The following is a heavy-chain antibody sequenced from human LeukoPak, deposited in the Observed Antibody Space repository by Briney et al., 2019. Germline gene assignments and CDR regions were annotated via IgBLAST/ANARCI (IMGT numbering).Heavy chain of an antibody. CDR3: ARGRRQYDFWSGPVRYYFDY. CDR1: GGSFSGYY. D-gene: IGHD3-3*01. CDR2: INHSGST. V-gene: IGHV4-34*01. Sequence: SETLSLTCAVYGGSFSGYYWSWIRQPPGKGLEWIGEINHSGSTNYNPSLKSRVTISVDTSKNQFSLKLSSATAADTAVYYCARGRRQYDFWSGPVRYYFDYWGQGTLVTVSS. J-gene: IGHJ4*02.